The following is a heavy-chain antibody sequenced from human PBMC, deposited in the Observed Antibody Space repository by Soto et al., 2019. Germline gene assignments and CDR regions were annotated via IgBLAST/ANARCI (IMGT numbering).Heavy chain of an antibody. Sequence: QVQLQESGPGLVKPSETLSLTCTVSGGSVSSTSYYWSWLRQPPGKVLEWIGYIHYSVGTNYNPSRRSRVTISVATSKNQFSLKLSSVTAADTAVFYCVRAWEHLYFDYWGQGTLVTVSS. V-gene: IGHV4-61*01. CDR2: IHYSVGT. CDR1: GGSVSSTSYY. CDR3: VRAWEHLYFDY. D-gene: IGHD1-26*01. J-gene: IGHJ4*02.